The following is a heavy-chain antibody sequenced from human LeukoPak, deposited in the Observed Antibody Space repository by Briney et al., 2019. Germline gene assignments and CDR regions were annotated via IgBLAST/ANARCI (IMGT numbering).Heavy chain of an antibody. CDR3: VRGRGSYGWFDP. J-gene: IGHJ5*02. Sequence: GGSLRLSCAASGFTSSSYWMHWVRQVPGKGLVWVSRISGDGTARNYADSVKGRSTISRDDAKNTVDLQMNSLRGEDTAVYYCVRGRGSYGWFDPWGQGTLVTVSS. D-gene: IGHD3-10*01. CDR1: GFTSSSYW. CDR2: ISGDGTAR. V-gene: IGHV3-74*01.